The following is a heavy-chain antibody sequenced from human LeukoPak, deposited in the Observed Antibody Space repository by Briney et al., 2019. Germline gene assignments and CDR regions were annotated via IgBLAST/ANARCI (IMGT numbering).Heavy chain of an antibody. CDR1: GFTFADYA. V-gene: IGHV3-9*01. CDR2: ISWNSGSL. CDR3: AKDRGATFYYGWGSFDF. D-gene: IGHD3-10*01. Sequence: GRSLRLSCAASGFTFADYAMHWVRQAPGKGLEWVSDISWNSGSLGYADSVKGRFTISRDNAKNSLYLQMNSLRAEDPALYYCAKDRGATFYYGWGSFDFWGQGTLVTVSS. J-gene: IGHJ4*02.